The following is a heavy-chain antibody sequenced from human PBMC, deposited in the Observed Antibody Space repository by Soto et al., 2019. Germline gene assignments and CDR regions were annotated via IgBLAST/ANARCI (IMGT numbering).Heavy chain of an antibody. V-gene: IGHV1-69*01. J-gene: IGHJ5*02. CDR2: IIRIFGTA. CDR1: GGTFSSYT. Sequence: SGKVSCTASGGTFSSYTISWGRQARGQGLEWVGGIIRIFGTANYAQKFQGRVTITADESTSTAYMELSSLRPEDTDEYYRATVPQWELLGGRNDCFGPWGEGTLVTVSS. CDR3: ATVPQWELLGGRNDCFGP. D-gene: IGHD1-26*01.